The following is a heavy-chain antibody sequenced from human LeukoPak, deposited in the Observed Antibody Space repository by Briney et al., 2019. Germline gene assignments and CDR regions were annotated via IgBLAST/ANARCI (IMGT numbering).Heavy chain of an antibody. CDR3: ARSSSMAGADY. CDR1: GYTFTGYY. CDR2: INPNSGGT. J-gene: IGHJ4*02. V-gene: IGHV1-2*02. Sequence: ASVKVSCKACGYTFTGYYMHWVRQAPGQGLEWMGWINPNSGGTNCAQKFQGRVTMTRDTSISTAYMELSRLRSDDTAVYYCARSSSMAGADYWGQGTLVTVSS. D-gene: IGHD6-13*01.